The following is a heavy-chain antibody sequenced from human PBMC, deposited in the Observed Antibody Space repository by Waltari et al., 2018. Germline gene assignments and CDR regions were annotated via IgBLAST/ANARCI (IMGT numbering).Heavy chain of an antibody. D-gene: IGHD3-22*01. CDR2: MYADGGGS. CDR3: AGGQSRDSSGRYATWAFDF. V-gene: IGHV3-53*01. J-gene: IGHJ3*01. Sequence: EVQLVESGGGLIQPGGSLRLSCVASGFTVSSNYMTWFRQAPGKGLEWFSIMYADGGGSYFADSVKGRFTISSDNSKNTMYLQMNSLRAEDTAVYYCAGGQSRDSSGRYATWAFDFWGQGTMVTVSS. CDR1: GFTVSSNY.